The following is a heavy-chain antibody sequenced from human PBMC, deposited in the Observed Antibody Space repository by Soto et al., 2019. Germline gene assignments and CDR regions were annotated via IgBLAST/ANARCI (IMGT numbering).Heavy chain of an antibody. CDR1: GGSISSGGYY. D-gene: IGHD2-2*02. J-gene: IGHJ4*02. Sequence: SETLSLTCTVSGGSISSGGYYWSWIRQHPGKGLEWIGYIYYSGSTYYNPSLKSRVTISVVTSKNQFSLKLSSVTAADTAVYYCARGTRYPFDYWGQGTLVTVSS. V-gene: IGHV4-31*03. CDR3: ARGTRYPFDY. CDR2: IYYSGST.